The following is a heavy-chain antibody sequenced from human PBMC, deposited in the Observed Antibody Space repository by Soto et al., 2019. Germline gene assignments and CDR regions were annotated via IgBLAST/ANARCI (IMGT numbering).Heavy chain of an antibody. Sequence: SSETLSLTCSVAGADINSGGFTWTWSRRHAGKGLECLCYISHSGITDYNPSLKIRLSISGDTSKNHFSLTLPSVPAADAAVYSWPNIGVSGYLAVWGQATKVTVSS. CDR1: GADINSGGFT. CDR2: ISHSGIT. J-gene: IGHJ6*02. CDR3: PNIGVSGYLAV. D-gene: IGHD3-16*02. V-gene: IGHV4-31*03.